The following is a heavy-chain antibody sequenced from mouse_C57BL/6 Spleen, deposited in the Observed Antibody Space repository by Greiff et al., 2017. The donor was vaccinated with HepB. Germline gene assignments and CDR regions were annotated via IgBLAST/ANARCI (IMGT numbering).Heavy chain of an antibody. D-gene: IGHD2-4*01. J-gene: IGHJ3*01. CDR1: GYTFTSYW. V-gene: IGHV1-64*01. CDR3: ARRWVYDYDGEFAY. Sequence: QVQLKQPGAELVKPGASVKLSCKASGYTFTSYWMHWVKQRPGQGLEWIGMIHPNSGSTNYNEKFKSKATLTVDKSSSTAYLQLSSLTSEDSAVYFCARRWVYDYDGEFAYWGQGTLVTVSA. CDR2: IHPNSGST.